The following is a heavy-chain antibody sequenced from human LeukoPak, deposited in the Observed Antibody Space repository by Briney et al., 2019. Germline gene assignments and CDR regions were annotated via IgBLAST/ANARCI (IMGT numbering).Heavy chain of an antibody. CDR3: ARGVLRYFDWLLQGGGFDY. Sequence: ASVKVSCKASGYTFTGYYMHWVRQAPGQGLEWMGWINPNSGGTNYAQKFQGRVTMTRDTFISTAYMELSRLRSDDTAVYYCARGVLRYFDWLLQGGGFDYWGQGTLVTVSS. J-gene: IGHJ4*02. CDR1: GYTFTGYY. CDR2: INPNSGGT. V-gene: IGHV1-2*02. D-gene: IGHD3-9*01.